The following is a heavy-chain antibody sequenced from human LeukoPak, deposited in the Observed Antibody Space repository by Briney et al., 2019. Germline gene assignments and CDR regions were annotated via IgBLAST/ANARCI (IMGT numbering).Heavy chain of an antibody. CDR1: GYTLTELS. J-gene: IGHJ4*02. V-gene: IGHV1-24*01. Sequence: ASVNVSCKVSGYTLTELSMHWVRQAPGKGLEWMGGFDPEDGETIYTQKFQGRVTMTEDTSTDTAYMELSSLRSEDTAVYYCATIPRTYYYDSSGYYNDYWGQGTLVTVSS. CDR2: FDPEDGET. D-gene: IGHD3-22*01. CDR3: ATIPRTYYYDSSGYYNDY.